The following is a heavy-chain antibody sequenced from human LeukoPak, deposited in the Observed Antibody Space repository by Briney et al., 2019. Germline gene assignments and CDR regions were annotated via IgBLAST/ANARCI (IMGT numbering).Heavy chain of an antibody. CDR1: GFTFSSYG. V-gene: IGHV3-30*02. J-gene: IGHJ4*02. CDR3: ANGYYYDSSGYYGQFDY. CDR2: IRYDGSNK. D-gene: IGHD3-22*01. Sequence: PGGSLRLSCAASGFTFSSYGMHWVRQAPGKGLEWVAFIRYDGSNKYYADSVKGRFTISRDNSKNTLYLQMNSLGAEDTAVYYCANGYYYDSSGYYGQFDYWGQGTLVTVSS.